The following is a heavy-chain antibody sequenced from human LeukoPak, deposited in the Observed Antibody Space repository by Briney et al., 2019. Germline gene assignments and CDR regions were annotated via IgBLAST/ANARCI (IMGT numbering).Heavy chain of an antibody. D-gene: IGHD1-26*01. CDR3: ARQRVKGATRGNFDY. V-gene: IGHV5-51*01. CDR1: GYSVTTYW. CDR2: IYPGDSDT. J-gene: IGHJ4*02. Sequence: GESLKISCKGSGYSVTTYWIGWVRQMPGKGLGWMGIIYPGDSDTGYSPSFQGQVTISADKSIGTAYQQWSSLKASDTAMYYCARQRVKGATRGNFDYWGQGTLVTVSS.